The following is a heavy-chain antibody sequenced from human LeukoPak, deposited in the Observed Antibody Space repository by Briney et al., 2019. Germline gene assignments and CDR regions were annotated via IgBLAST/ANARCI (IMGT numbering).Heavy chain of an antibody. CDR2: INSDGSIT. CDR1: GFTFSRNW. J-gene: IGHJ4*02. Sequence: GESLKISCAAAGFTFSRNWMHWVRQAPGKGQVWGSRINSDGSITNYADSVKGRFTISRDNAKNTLDLQMSSLRAEDTAVYYCAKIDAYWGQGTLVTVSS. CDR3: AKIDAY. V-gene: IGHV3-74*01.